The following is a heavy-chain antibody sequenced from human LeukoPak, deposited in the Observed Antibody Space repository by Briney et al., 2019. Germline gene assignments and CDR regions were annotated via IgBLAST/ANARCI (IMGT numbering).Heavy chain of an antibody. CDR3: ARHGGVGPKRDYFDY. V-gene: IGHV1-18*01. CDR1: GYTFTSYG. D-gene: IGHD3-16*01. Sequence: ASVKVSCKASGYTFTSYGISWVRQAPGQGLEWMGWLSTDNGDTNYAQKLQGRVTMTTDTSRTTAHMELRSLRSDDTAVYYCARHGGVGPKRDYFDYRGPGTLVTVSS. CDR2: LSTDNGDT. J-gene: IGHJ4*02.